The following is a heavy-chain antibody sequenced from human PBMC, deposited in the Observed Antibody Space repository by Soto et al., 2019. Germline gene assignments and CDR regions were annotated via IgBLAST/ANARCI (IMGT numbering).Heavy chain of an antibody. D-gene: IGHD2-8*02. CDR1: GGSFSGYY. J-gene: IGHJ4*02. Sequence: SETLSLTCAVYGGSFSGYYWTWIRQPPGTGLEWIGEINHSGSTNYNPSLKSRVTISVDTSKNQFSLKLTSVTAADTAVYYCARDKITGLFDYWGQGTLVXVSS. CDR2: INHSGST. V-gene: IGHV4-34*01. CDR3: ARDKITGLFDY.